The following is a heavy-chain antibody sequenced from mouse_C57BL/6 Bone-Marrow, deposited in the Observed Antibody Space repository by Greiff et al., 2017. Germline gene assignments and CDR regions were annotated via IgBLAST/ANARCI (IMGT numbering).Heavy chain of an antibody. J-gene: IGHJ1*03. Sequence: QVQLQQPGAELVKPGASVKLSCKASGYTFTSYWMQWVKQRPGQGLEWIGEIDPSDSYTNYNQKFKGKATLTVDPSSSTAYMQLSSLTSEDSAVYYCARALYYFGYFDVWGTGTTVTVSS. V-gene: IGHV1-50*01. D-gene: IGHD1-1*01. CDR2: IDPSDSYT. CDR3: ARALYYFGYFDV. CDR1: GYTFTSYW.